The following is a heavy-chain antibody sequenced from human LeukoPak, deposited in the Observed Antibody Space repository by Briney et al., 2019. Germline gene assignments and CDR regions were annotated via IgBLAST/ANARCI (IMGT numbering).Heavy chain of an antibody. Sequence: SETLSLTCTVSDGSISSYYWSWIRQPPGKGLEWIGYIYYSGSTNYNPSLKSRVTISVDTSKNQFSLKLSSVTAADTAVYYCARRRKTYSGSHTFDYWGQGTLVTVSS. D-gene: IGHD6-6*01. CDR2: IYYSGST. CDR1: DGSISSYY. J-gene: IGHJ4*02. V-gene: IGHV4-59*08. CDR3: ARRRKTYSGSHTFDY.